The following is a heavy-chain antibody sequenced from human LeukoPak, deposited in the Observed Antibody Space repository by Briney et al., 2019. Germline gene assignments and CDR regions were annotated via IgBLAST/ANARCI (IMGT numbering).Heavy chain of an antibody. D-gene: IGHD3-9*01. J-gene: IGHJ5*02. V-gene: IGHV4-34*01. Sequence: KPSETLSLTCAVYGGSFSGYYWSWIRQPPGKGLEWIGEINHSGSTNYNPSLKSRVTISVDTSKNQFSLKLSSVTAADTAVYYCARGRRITNILTGYFDWFDPWGQGTLVTVSS. CDR2: INHSGST. CDR1: GGSFSGYY. CDR3: ARGRRITNILTGYFDWFDP.